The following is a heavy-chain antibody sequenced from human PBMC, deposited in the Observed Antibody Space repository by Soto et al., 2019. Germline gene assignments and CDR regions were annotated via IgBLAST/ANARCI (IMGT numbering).Heavy chain of an antibody. CDR3: ARDLNLAVAGSLINWFDP. D-gene: IGHD3-16*01. CDR2: IYSSGST. V-gene: IGHV4-59*01. CDR1: GVPINNFY. J-gene: IGHJ5*02. Sequence: SETLSLTCSVSGVPINNFYWSWIRQSPGRGLEWIGYIYSSGSTNYNPSLKSRVTMSLDASKNQLSLKLTSVTAADTAVYYCARDLNLAVAGSLINWFDPWGQGTLATVSS.